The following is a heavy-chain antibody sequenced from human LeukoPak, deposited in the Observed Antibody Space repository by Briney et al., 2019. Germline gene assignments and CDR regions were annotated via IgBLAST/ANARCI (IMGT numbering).Heavy chain of an antibody. D-gene: IGHD1-26*01. CDR1: GFTFSSYW. CDR3: ARDHSGSYDAFDI. V-gene: IGHV3-48*04. J-gene: IGHJ3*02. Sequence: GGSLRLSCAASGFTFSSYWMSWVRQAPGKGLEWVSYISSSSSTIYYADSVKGRFTISRDNAKNSLYLQMNSLRAEDTAVYYCARDHSGSYDAFDIWGQGTMVTVSS. CDR2: ISSSSSTI.